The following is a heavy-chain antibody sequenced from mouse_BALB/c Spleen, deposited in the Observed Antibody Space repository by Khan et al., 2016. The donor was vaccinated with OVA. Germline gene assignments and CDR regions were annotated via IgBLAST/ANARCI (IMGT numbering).Heavy chain of an antibody. D-gene: IGHD2-4*01. CDR2: ISYSGST. CDR3: ARYVYDYDGAFAY. Sequence: EVQLLETGPSLVKPSQTLSLTCSVTGDSITSGYWNWIRKFPGNKLEYMGYISYSGSTYYNPSLKSRISITRDTSNNQYYLQLNSVTTEDTATYYCARYVYDYDGAFAYWGQGTLVTVAA. CDR1: GDSITSGY. V-gene: IGHV3-8*02. J-gene: IGHJ3*01.